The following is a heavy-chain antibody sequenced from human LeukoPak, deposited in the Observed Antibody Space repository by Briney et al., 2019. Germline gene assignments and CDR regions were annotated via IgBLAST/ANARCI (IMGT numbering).Heavy chain of an antibody. CDR2: IYYSGST. CDR3: ARVRESGDCFDY. V-gene: IGHV4-59*08. CDR1: GGSISSYY. Sequence: SETLSLTCTVSGGSISSYYWSWIRQPPGKGLEWIGYIYYSGSTNYNPSLKSRVTISVDTSKNQFSLKLSSVTAADTAVYYCARVRESGDCFDYWGQGTLVTVSS. D-gene: IGHD2-15*01. J-gene: IGHJ4*02.